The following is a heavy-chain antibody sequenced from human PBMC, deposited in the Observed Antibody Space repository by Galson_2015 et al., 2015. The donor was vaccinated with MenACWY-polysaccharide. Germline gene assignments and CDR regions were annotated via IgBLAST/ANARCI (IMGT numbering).Heavy chain of an antibody. Sequence: LSLTCAVSDYSIRSGYFWGWIRQPPGKGLEWIASIFHSGTTYYNPSLESRVTISVDTSKNQFSLKLSSVTAADTAVYYCARVEKYSGSFYILYWGQGTLVTVSS. D-gene: IGHD1-26*01. CDR1: DYSIRSGYF. CDR2: IFHSGTT. V-gene: IGHV4-38-2*01. CDR3: ARVEKYSGSFYILY. J-gene: IGHJ4*02.